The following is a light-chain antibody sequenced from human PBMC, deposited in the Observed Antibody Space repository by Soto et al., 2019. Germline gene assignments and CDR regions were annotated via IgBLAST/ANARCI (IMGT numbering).Light chain of an antibody. CDR2: GNS. CDR3: QSYDSSLSVV. CDR1: SSNIGAGYD. J-gene: IGLJ2*01. V-gene: IGLV1-40*01. Sequence: QSVLTQPPSVSGAPGQRVTISCTGSSSNIGAGYDVHWSQQLPGTAPKLLIYGNSNRPSGVPDRFSGSKSGTSASLAITGLQAEDEADYYCQSYDSSLSVVFGGGTQLTVL.